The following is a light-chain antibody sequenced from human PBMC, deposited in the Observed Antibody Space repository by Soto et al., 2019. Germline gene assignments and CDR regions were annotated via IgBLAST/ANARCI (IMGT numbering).Light chain of an antibody. CDR2: LSSDGSH. V-gene: IGLV4-69*01. CDR3: QSWDTGARVV. Sequence: QPVLTQSPSASASLGASVKLTCTLSSGHSSYAIAWHQQQPEKGPRYLMKLSSDGSHSKGDGIPDRFSGSSSGAERYLTISSLLSEDEAYDYCQSWDTGARVVFGGGTKLTVL. CDR1: SGHSSYA. J-gene: IGLJ2*01.